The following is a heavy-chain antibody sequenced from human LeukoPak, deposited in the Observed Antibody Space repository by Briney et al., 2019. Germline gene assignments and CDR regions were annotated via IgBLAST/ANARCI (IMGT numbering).Heavy chain of an antibody. J-gene: IGHJ5*02. CDR2: IYYSGST. V-gene: IGHV4-39*06. Sequence: PSETLPLTCTVSGGSISSSSYYWRWIRQPPGKGLEWIGSIYYSGSTYYNPSLKRRVTISVDTCKNRFALKLRSVTAADTAVYYSARGKFYSVSWGQRTLVTVSS. CDR1: GGSISSSSYY. D-gene: IGHD2-15*01. CDR3: ARGKFYSVS.